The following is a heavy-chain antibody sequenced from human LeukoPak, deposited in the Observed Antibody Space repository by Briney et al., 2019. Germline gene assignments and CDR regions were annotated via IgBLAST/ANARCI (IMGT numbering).Heavy chain of an antibody. J-gene: IGHJ4*02. D-gene: IGHD5-12*01. V-gene: IGHV3-53*01. CDR3: AREVRGYYFDY. CDR1: GFTVTSNY. CDR2: ISSGGNT. Sequence: PGGYLRRSCAASGFTVTSNYMTWVRQAPGKGLEWVSVISSGGNTYYADSVKGRFTISRDNSKNTVYLQMSGLRAEDTAVYYCAREVRGYYFDYWGQGTLVTASS.